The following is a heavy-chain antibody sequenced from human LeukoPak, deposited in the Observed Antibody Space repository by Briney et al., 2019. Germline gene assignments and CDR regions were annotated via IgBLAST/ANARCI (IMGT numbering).Heavy chain of an antibody. CDR2: ISSGDRT. V-gene: IGHV3-23*01. Sequence: GGSLRLSCAASGVVFSSYAMSWVRQAPGKGLEWVACISSGDRTFHAESVKGRFTISRDKSKDTLYLQMNSLRAEDTAVYYCAKDATASPYFHWFDNWGQGTQVIVSS. CDR3: AKDATASPYFHWFDN. J-gene: IGHJ4*02. CDR1: GVVFSSYA. D-gene: IGHD3-9*01.